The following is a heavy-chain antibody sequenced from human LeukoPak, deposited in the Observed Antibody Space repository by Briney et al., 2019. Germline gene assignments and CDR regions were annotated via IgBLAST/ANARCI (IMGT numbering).Heavy chain of an antibody. CDR1: GFTFRNAW. CDR2: ISSSGSTI. Sequence: GGSLRLSCAASGFTFRNAWMSWVRQAPGKGLEWVSYISSSGSTIYYADSVKGRFTISRDNAKNSLYLQMNSLRAEDTAVYYCARDGGEELTTVFHNWYFDLWGRGTLVTVSS. D-gene: IGHD4-17*01. J-gene: IGHJ2*01. CDR3: ARDGGEELTTVFHNWYFDL. V-gene: IGHV3-11*01.